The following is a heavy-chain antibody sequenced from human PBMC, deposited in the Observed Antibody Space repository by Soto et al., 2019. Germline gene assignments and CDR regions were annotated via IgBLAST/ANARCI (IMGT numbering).Heavy chain of an antibody. V-gene: IGHV3-21*01. CDR3: ARDHRDYGDYDY. CDR1: GFTFSSYS. J-gene: IGHJ4*02. D-gene: IGHD4-17*01. CDR2: ISSSSSYI. Sequence: GGSLRLSCAASGFTFSSYSMNWVRQAPGKGLEWVSSISSSSSYIYYADSVKGRFTISRDNAKNSLYLQMNSLRAEDTAVYYWARDHRDYGDYDYWGQGTLVTVSS.